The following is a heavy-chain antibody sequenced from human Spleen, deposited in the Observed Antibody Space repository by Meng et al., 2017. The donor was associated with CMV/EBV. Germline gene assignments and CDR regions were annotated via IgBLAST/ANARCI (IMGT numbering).Heavy chain of an antibody. CDR2: IYTSGST. CDR1: GGPISSSS. CDR3: AREEGVPAAPFDY. J-gene: IGHJ4*02. Sequence: ESAPGLVKPSEPPSLTCTVSGGPISSSSGSWIRQPAGKGLEWIGRIYTSGSTNYNPSLKSRVTMSVDTSKNQFSLKLSSVTAADTAVYYCAREEGVPAAPFDYWGQGTLVTVSS. D-gene: IGHD2-2*01. V-gene: IGHV4-4*07.